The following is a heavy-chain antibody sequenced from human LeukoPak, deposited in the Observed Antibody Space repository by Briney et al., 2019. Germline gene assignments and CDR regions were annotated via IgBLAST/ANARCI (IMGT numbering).Heavy chain of an antibody. CDR1: GFRFSTYW. Sequence: PGGSLRLSXAASGFRFSTYWMTWVRQAPGKGLEWVANIKQDGSEKYYVDSVKGRFTVSRDNAKNSLYLEMNSLRAEDTAVYYWARRGYFEFWSGYFQRLEGWFDPWGQGTLVTVSS. D-gene: IGHD3-3*01. J-gene: IGHJ5*02. CDR3: ARRGYFEFWSGYFQRLEGWFDP. V-gene: IGHV3-7*01. CDR2: IKQDGSEK.